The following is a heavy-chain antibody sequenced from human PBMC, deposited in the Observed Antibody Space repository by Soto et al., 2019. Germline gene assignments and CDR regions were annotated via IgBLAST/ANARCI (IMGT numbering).Heavy chain of an antibody. CDR3: ARHYSSSWDYYYYGMDV. CDR2: IYYSWST. J-gene: IGHJ6*02. D-gene: IGHD6-13*01. Sequence: SETVSLTCTVSGGSISSSSNYWVWIRQPPGTGMEWIGSIYYSWSTYYNPSLRSRVAISVDTSKNQFSLKLSSVAAADTAVYYCARHYSSSWDYYYYGMDVWGQGTTVTVSS. CDR1: GGSISSSSNY. V-gene: IGHV4-39*01.